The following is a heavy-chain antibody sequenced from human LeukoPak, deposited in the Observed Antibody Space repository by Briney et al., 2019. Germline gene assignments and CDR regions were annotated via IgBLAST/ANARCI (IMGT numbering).Heavy chain of an antibody. CDR3: AKERTGGYPPY. V-gene: IGHV3-30*18. D-gene: IGHD5-18*01. CDR2: ISFDGTDK. J-gene: IGHJ4*02. Sequence: GGSLRLSCAATGFTFSSSGMHWVRQAPGKGLEWVAVISFDGTDKYYADSVKGRFTISRDNSKNTLYLQMNSLRAEDTAVYYCAKERTGGYPPYWGQGTLVTFSS. CDR1: GFTFSSSG.